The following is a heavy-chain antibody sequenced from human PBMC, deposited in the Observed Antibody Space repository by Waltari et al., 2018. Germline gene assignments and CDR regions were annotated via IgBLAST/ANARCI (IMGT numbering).Heavy chain of an antibody. CDR2: IRSSRSAI. CDR1: AFTFNIYT. Sequence: EVHLVESGGGFVQPGGSLRLSCAASAFTFNIYTMSWVRQAPGRGRGWIRYIRSSRSAIYHADSVEGRFTISRDNAKNSLYLQMSSRRAEDTAVYYCARHLRPYCVGDCYSGLAYWGQGTLVTVSS. J-gene: IGHJ4*02. D-gene: IGHD2-21*01. V-gene: IGHV3-48*04. CDR3: ARHLRPYCVGDCYSGLAY.